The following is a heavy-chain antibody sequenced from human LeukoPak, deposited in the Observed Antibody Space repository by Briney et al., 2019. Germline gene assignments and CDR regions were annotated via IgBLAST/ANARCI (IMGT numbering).Heavy chain of an antibody. J-gene: IGHJ6*02. CDR3: VRFGVNYDMDV. D-gene: IGHD3-16*01. CDR2: IHYSGRA. CDR1: GGSISGYY. V-gene: IGHV4-59*01. Sequence: SETLSPTCSVSGGSISGYYWTWVRQPPGKGLEWIGQIHYSGRADYNPSLKSRITMSVDTSRNQLTLKLSSVTAADTAIYYCVRFGVNYDMDVWGQGTTVTVFS.